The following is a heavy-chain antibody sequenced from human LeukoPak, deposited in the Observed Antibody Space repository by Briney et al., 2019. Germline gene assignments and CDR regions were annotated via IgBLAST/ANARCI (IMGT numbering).Heavy chain of an antibody. CDR1: GFTFSDYY. CDR3: ARERYSSGWHFDY. CDR2: INHSGST. V-gene: IGHV4-34*01. J-gene: IGHJ4*02. D-gene: IGHD6-19*01. Sequence: GPLRLSCAASGFTFSDYYMSWIRQPPGKGLEWIGEINHSGSTNYNPSLKSRVTISENTSKNQFSLKLSSVTAADTAVYYCARERYSSGWHFDYWGQGTLVTVSS.